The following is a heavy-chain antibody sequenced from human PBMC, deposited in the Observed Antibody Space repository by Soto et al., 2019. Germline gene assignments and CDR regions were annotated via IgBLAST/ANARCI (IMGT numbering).Heavy chain of an antibody. CDR1: GFTFSSYE. J-gene: IGHJ4*02. D-gene: IGHD3-22*01. V-gene: IGHV3-48*03. Sequence: GGSLRLSCAASGFTFSSYEMNWVRQAPGKGLEWVSYISSSGSTIYYADSVKGRFTISRDNAKNSLYLQMNSLRAEDTAVYYCXRDLGYYDSSGYVPFDYWGQGTLVTVSS. CDR3: XRDLGYYDSSGYVPFDY. CDR2: ISSSGSTI.